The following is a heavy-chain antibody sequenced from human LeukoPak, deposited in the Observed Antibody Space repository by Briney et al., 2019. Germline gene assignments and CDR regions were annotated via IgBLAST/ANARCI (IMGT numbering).Heavy chain of an antibody. CDR1: GGSFSGYY. V-gene: IGHV4-34*01. CDR3: ARGFEGTSDSNWFDP. Sequence: SETLTLTCAVYGGSFSGYYWSWIRQPPGKGLEWIGEINHSGSTNYNPSLKSRVTISVDTSKNQFSLKLSTVTAADTAVYYCARGFEGTSDSNWFDPWGQGTRVTVSS. J-gene: IGHJ5*02. D-gene: IGHD2-2*01. CDR2: INHSGST.